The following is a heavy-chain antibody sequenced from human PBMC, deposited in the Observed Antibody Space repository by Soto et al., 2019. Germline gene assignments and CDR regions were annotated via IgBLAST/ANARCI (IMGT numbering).Heavy chain of an antibody. Sequence: SVKVSCKASGFTFTSSAVQWVRQARGQRLEWIGWIVVGSGNTNYAQKFQERVTITRDMSTSTAYMELSSLRSEDTAVYYCSAAELIEYSSSAPDYWGQGTLVTVSS. CDR2: IVVGSGNT. CDR1: GFTFTSSA. V-gene: IGHV1-58*01. CDR3: SAAELIEYSSSAPDY. D-gene: IGHD6-6*01. J-gene: IGHJ4*02.